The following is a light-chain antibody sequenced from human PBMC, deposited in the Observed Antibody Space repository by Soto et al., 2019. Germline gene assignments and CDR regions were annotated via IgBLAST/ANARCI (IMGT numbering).Light chain of an antibody. J-gene: IGKJ1*01. V-gene: IGKV1-5*01. CDR3: QQYGTYWT. CDR2: DVS. Sequence: DILMTQSPSTLSAFVGDRVTITCRASQSISSWLAWYQQKPGKAPKLLIYDVSSLESGVPSRFSGSGSGTEFTLTISSLQPDDSATYYCQQYGTYWTFGQGTKVEI. CDR1: QSISSW.